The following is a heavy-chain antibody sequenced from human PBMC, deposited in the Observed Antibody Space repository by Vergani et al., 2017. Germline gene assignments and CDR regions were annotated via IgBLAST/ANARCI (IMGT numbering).Heavy chain of an antibody. D-gene: IGHD4-23*01. CDR1: GFTFSNAW. CDR3: TTDPSTTVVTPGWYFDL. V-gene: IGHV3-15*01. CDR2: IKSKTDGGTT. Sequence: EVQLVESGGGLVKPGGSLRLSCAASGFTFSNAWMSWVRQAPGKGLEWVGRIKSKTDGGTTDYAAAGKGRFTISRDDSNNTLYLQMNSLKTEDTAVYYCTTDPSTTVVTPGWYFDLWGRGTLVTVSS. J-gene: IGHJ2*01.